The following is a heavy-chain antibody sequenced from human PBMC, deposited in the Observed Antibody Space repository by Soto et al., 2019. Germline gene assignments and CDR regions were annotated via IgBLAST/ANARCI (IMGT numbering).Heavy chain of an antibody. J-gene: IGHJ4*02. CDR3: APIGPYYYDSSGYLLPDY. CDR1: GFTFRSSA. V-gene: IGHV3-23*01. Sequence: GGSLRLSCAASGFTFRSSAMSWVRQAPGKRLEWVSAISGSGGSTYYADSVKGRFTISRDNSKNTLYLQMNSLRAEDTAVYYCAPIGPYYYDSSGYLLPDYWGQGILVTVSS. D-gene: IGHD3-22*01. CDR2: ISGSGGST.